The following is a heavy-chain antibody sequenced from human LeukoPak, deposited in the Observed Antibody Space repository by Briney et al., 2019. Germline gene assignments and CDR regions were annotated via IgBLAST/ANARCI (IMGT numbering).Heavy chain of an antibody. CDR3: ASVVWGYMDV. CDR1: GFTFSNYA. D-gene: IGHD3-16*01. Sequence: GGSLRLSCAASGFTFSNYAMNWVRQAPGKGLEWVSSISSSSSYIYYADSVKGRFTISRDNAKNSLYLQMNSLRAEDTAVYYCASVVWGYMDVWGKGTTVTVSS. V-gene: IGHV3-21*01. CDR2: ISSSSSYI. J-gene: IGHJ6*03.